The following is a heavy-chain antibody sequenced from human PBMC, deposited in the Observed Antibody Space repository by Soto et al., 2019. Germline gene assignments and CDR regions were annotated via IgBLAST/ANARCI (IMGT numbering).Heavy chain of an antibody. CDR2: IWHDGNEK. D-gene: IGHD4-4*01. J-gene: IGHJ5*02. V-gene: IGHV3-33*01. CDR3: VREFAQYGNYRFDP. Sequence: QVQLVESGGGVVQPGRSLRLSCAASGFTFSDYGMHWVRQTPGKGLEWVAIIWHDGNEKYYADSAEGRFTVSRDNSKNTLYLQMNSLRAEETARYNCVREFAQYGNYRFDPWGQGTLVAVSS. CDR1: GFTFSDYG.